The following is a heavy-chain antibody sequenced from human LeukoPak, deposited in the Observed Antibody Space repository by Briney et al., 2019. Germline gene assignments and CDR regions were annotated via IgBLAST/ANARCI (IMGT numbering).Heavy chain of an antibody. J-gene: IGHJ4*02. CDR1: GDSISSYY. D-gene: IGHD4-17*01. CDR3: AREGRQDYVYFDC. Sequence: SETLSLTCTVSGDSISSYYWSWVRQPPGKGLEWMGYINYSGNTNYNPSLKSRVTISVDTSKNQFSLRLTSVTAADTAVYYCAREGRQDYVYFDCWGQGTLVTVSS. CDR2: INYSGNT. V-gene: IGHV4-59*01.